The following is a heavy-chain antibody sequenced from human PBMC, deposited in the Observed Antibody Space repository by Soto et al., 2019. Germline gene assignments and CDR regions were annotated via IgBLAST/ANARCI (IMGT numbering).Heavy chain of an antibody. CDR2: TYYSGST. J-gene: IGHJ5*02. CDR1: GGSISSYY. V-gene: IGHV4-59*01. CDR3: ARDISGGYNWFDP. D-gene: IGHD5-12*01. Sequence: SETLSLTCTVSGGSISSYYWNWIRQPPGKGLEWIGSTYYSGSTNYNPSLKSRVTISVDTSKNQFSLKLSSVTSADTAVYYCARDISGGYNWFDPWGQGTLVTVSS.